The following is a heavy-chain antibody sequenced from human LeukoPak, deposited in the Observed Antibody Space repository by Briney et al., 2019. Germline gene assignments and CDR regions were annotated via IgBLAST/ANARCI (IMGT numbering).Heavy chain of an antibody. Sequence: GASVKVSCKASGYTFTDNHMYWIRQAPGQGPECMGWINPNSGGTNYAQKFQGRVTMTRDTSISTAYMELSRLRSDDTAVYYCAIQQGSGNGGLGYYYYGMDVWGQGTTVTVSS. V-gene: IGHV1-2*02. CDR1: GYTFTDNH. CDR2: INPNSGGT. J-gene: IGHJ6*02. D-gene: IGHD3-10*01. CDR3: AIQQGSGNGGLGYYYYGMDV.